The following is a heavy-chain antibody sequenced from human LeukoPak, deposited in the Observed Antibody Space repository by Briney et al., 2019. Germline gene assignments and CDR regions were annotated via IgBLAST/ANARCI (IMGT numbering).Heavy chain of an antibody. Sequence: GGSLRLSCAASGFTFSSYGMHWVRQAPGKGLEWVAIIRYDGSNKYYADSVKGRFTISRDNSKNTLYLQMNSLRAEDTAVYYCAKERGSRLAVAPGRYFDYWGQGTLVTVSS. V-gene: IGHV3-30*02. CDR3: AKERGSRLAVAPGRYFDY. CDR1: GFTFSSYG. J-gene: IGHJ4*02. CDR2: IRYDGSNK. D-gene: IGHD6-19*01.